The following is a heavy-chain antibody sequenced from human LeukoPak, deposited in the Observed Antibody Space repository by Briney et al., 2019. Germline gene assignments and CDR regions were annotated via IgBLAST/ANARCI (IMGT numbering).Heavy chain of an antibody. Sequence: GGSLRLSCAASGFTFSSYWMHWVRLGPGNGPVWVSCIYGDGSYTNYADSVKGRFTISRDNAKNTLILQMNSLRAEDTAMYFSVRDGRNWLWGQGTLVTVSS. CDR3: VRDGRNWL. J-gene: IGHJ4*02. V-gene: IGHV3-74*01. CDR2: IYGDGSYT. D-gene: IGHD1-1*01. CDR1: GFTFSSYW.